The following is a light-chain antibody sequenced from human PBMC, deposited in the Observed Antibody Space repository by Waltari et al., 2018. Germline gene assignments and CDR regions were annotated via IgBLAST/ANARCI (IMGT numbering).Light chain of an antibody. CDR1: QRVLYSATSQNN. Sequence: DIVMTQSPDSLAESLGERAPINCKSSQRVLYSATSQNNLAWFQPKQGRPPKLPIYWASTREPGVPDQFSGSGSGTDFPLTITSLQAEDVAVYYCQQYYGAPRTFGQGTKVEIK. V-gene: IGKV4-1*01. CDR3: QQYYGAPRT. J-gene: IGKJ1*01. CDR2: WAS.